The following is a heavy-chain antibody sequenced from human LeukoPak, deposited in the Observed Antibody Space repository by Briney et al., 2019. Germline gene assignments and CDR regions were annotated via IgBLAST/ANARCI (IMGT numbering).Heavy chain of an antibody. CDR2: IYTSGST. Sequence: SETLSLTCTVSGGSISSYYWSWIRQPAGKGLEWIGRIYTSGSTNYNPSLKSRVTMSVDTSKNQFSLKLSSVTAADTAVYYCARRRTTFVVVPAALNWFDPWGQGTLVTVSS. D-gene: IGHD2-2*01. CDR1: GGSISSYY. J-gene: IGHJ5*02. V-gene: IGHV4-4*07. CDR3: ARRRTTFVVVPAALNWFDP.